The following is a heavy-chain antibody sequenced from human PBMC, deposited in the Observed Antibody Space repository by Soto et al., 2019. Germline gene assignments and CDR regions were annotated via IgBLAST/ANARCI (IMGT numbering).Heavy chain of an antibody. J-gene: IGHJ6*02. CDR3: AKEAFVDTAMVIIYYYGMDV. D-gene: IGHD5-18*01. V-gene: IGHV3-23*01. CDR1: GFAFISYA. CDR2: ISGSGGST. Sequence: WGSLRLSCAASGFAFISYAIIFFRHSPFKWLEWVSAISGSGGSTYYADSVKGRFTISRDNSKNTLYLQMNSLRAEDTAVYYCAKEAFVDTAMVIIYYYGMDVWGQGTTVTVS.